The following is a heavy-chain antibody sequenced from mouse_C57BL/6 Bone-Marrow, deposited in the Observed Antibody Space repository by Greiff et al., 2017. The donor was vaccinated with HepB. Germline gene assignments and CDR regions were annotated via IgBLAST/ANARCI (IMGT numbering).Heavy chain of an antibody. CDR2: INYDGSST. V-gene: IGHV5-16*01. CDR1: GFTFSDYY. D-gene: IGHD2-5*01. Sequence: EVHLVESEGGLVQPGRSMKLSCTASGFTFSDYYMAWVRQVPEKGLEWVANINYDGSSTYYLDSLKSRFIISRDNAKNILYLQMSSLKSEDTATYYCARGSNYGYAMDYWGQGTSVTVSS. CDR3: ARGSNYGYAMDY. J-gene: IGHJ4*01.